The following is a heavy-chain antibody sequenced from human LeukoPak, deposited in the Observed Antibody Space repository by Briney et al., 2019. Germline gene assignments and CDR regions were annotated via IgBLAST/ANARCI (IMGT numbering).Heavy chain of an antibody. V-gene: IGHV3-48*04. J-gene: IGHJ6*02. CDR3: AISITIFGVVNSRHSFMDV. Sequence: GGSLRLSCAASGFTFSSYSMNWVRQAPGKGLEWVSYISSSGSTIYYADSVKGRFTISRDNAKNSLYLQMNSLRAEDTAVYYCAISITIFGVVNSRHSFMDVWGQGTTVTVSS. CDR1: GFTFSSYS. D-gene: IGHD3-3*01. CDR2: ISSSGSTI.